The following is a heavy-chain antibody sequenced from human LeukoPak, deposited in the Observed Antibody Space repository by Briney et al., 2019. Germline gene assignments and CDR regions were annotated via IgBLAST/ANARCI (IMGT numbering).Heavy chain of an antibody. CDR3: ARLPLYYYDSSGPQDY. Sequence: ASVKVSSKASGYTFTSYGISWVRQAPGQGLEWMGWISAYNGNTNYAQKLQGRVTMTTDTSTSTAYMELRSLRSDDTAVYYCARLPLYYYDSSGPQDYWGQGTLVTVSS. CDR2: ISAYNGNT. CDR1: GYTFTSYG. V-gene: IGHV1-18*01. D-gene: IGHD3-22*01. J-gene: IGHJ4*02.